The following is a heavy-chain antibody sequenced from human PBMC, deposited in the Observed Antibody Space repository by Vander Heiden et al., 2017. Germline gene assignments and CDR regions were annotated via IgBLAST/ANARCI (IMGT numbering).Heavy chain of an antibody. CDR1: GFTFSSCP. Sequence: QVQLEESGGGVVQPGRSLRPSCVVSGFTFSSCPMHWVRQGPGKGLEWVAVIWYDGSNIYYADSVKGRFTISRDDSKNTVNPEMNSLRAEDTAVYYCARGRIAAAGVYYFDYWGQGALVTVSS. CDR2: IWYDGSNI. J-gene: IGHJ4*02. V-gene: IGHV3-33*01. CDR3: ARGRIAAAGVYYFDY. D-gene: IGHD6-13*01.